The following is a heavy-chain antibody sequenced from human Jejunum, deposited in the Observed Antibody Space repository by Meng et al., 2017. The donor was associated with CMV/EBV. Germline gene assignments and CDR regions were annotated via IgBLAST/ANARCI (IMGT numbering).Heavy chain of an antibody. CDR3: AGFDRGWGLLSHFDY. J-gene: IGHJ4*02. Sequence: SGYNRGSYGSSWVRQAPGQGLEWIGGISAYNVNTDYAHKYHGRVTMTTDTTTSTAYMELGSMKSDNTAVYYCAGFDRGWGLLSHFDYWGQGTLVTVSS. CDR1: GYNRGSYG. D-gene: IGHD2-21*02. CDR2: ISAYNVNT. V-gene: IGHV1-18*01.